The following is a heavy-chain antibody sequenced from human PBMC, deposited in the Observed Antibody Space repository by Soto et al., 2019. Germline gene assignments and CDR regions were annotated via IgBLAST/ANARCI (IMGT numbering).Heavy chain of an antibody. J-gene: IGHJ6*02. V-gene: IGHV3-30*19. CDR3: ARPAGGNSANWYYYYGMDV. D-gene: IGHD2-21*02. CDR1: GFTFSSYG. Sequence: SLRLSCAASGFTFSSYGMHWVRQAPGKGLEWVAVIWYDGSNKYYADSVKGRFTISRDNSKNTLYLQMNSLRAEDTAVYYCARPAGGNSANWYYYYGMDVWGQGTTVTAP. CDR2: IWYDGSNK.